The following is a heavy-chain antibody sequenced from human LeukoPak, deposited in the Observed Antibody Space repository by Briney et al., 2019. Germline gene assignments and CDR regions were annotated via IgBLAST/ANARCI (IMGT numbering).Heavy chain of an antibody. CDR1: GGSISSYY. CDR2: VYYSGST. CDR3: AREGTRYAFEI. J-gene: IGHJ3*02. Sequence: PSQTLSLTCTVSGGSISSYYWSWIGQPPGKGLEWIGYVYYSGSTNYNPSLKSRVTISVDTSKNQFSLKLSSVTAADTAVYYCAREGTRYAFEIWGQGTMVTVSS. D-gene: IGHD3-16*01. V-gene: IGHV4-59*01.